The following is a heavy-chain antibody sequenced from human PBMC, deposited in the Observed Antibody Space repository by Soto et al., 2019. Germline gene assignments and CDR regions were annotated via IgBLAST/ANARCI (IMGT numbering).Heavy chain of an antibody. D-gene: IGHD3-16*01. CDR2: IRSKGHNYAT. CDR3: TRDLFSYDYSGILWFDP. V-gene: IGHV3-73*02. Sequence: EVQLVESGGGLVQPGGSLKLSCAASGFAFSGSAMYWVRQASGKGPEWVGRIRSKGHNYATEYAASVKGRFTISRDDPKNTAYLQMNSLQTEDTAVYYCTRDLFSYDYSGILWFDPWGQGTLVTVSS. CDR1: GFAFSGSA. J-gene: IGHJ5*02.